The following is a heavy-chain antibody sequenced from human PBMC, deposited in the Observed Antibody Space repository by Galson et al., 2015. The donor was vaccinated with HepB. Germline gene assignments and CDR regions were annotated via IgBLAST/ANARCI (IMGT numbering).Heavy chain of an antibody. J-gene: IGHJ4*02. CDR3: ARARSDGDFWSGYLGGYFDY. D-gene: IGHD3-3*01. CDR1: GFTFSSYA. CDR2: ISYDGSNK. V-gene: IGHV3-30*04. Sequence: SLRLSCAASGFTFSSYAMHWVRQAPGKGLEWVAVISYDGSNKYYADSVKGRFTISRDNSKNTLYLQMNSLRAEDTAVYYCARARSDGDFWSGYLGGYFDYWGQGTLVTVSS.